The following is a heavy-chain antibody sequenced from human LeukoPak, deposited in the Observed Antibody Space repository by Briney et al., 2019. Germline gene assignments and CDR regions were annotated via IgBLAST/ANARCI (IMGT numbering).Heavy chain of an antibody. D-gene: IGHD4-17*01. V-gene: IGHV3-11*04. J-gene: IGHJ4*02. CDR1: GFTFSNAW. CDR3: ARGYTVTHRGY. Sequence: PGGSLRLSCAASGFTFSNAWMSWVRQAPGKGLEWVSYISSSGSTIYYADSVKGRFTISRDNAKNSLYLQMNSLRAEDTAVYYCARGYTVTHRGYWGQGTLVTVSS. CDR2: ISSSGSTI.